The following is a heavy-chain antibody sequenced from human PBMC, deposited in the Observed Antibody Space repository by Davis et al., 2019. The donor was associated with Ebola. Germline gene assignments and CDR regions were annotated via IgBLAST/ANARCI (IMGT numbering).Heavy chain of an antibody. CDR2: ISGSGGST. V-gene: IGHV3-23*01. CDR3: AKPLEAYSSGWYYFDY. CDR1: GFTFSSYA. J-gene: IGHJ4*02. D-gene: IGHD6-19*01. Sequence: PGGSLRLSCAASGFTFSSYAMSWVRQAPGKGLEWVSAISGSGGSTYYADSVKGRFTISRDNSKNTLYLQMNSLRAEDTAVYYCAKPLEAYSSGWYYFDYWGQGTLVTVSS.